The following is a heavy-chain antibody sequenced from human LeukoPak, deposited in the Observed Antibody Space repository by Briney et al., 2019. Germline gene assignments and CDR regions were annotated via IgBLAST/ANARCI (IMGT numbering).Heavy chain of an antibody. D-gene: IGHD6-13*01. CDR2: INHSGST. V-gene: IGHV4-34*01. Sequence: SETLSLTCAVYGGSFSGYYWSWIRQPPGKGLEWIGEINHSGSTNQNPSLKSRVIISVDTSKNQFSLKLSSVTAADAAVYYCARAAYSSTWYSRYFDLWGRGTLVTVSS. J-gene: IGHJ2*01. CDR3: ARAAYSSTWYSRYFDL. CDR1: GGSFSGYY.